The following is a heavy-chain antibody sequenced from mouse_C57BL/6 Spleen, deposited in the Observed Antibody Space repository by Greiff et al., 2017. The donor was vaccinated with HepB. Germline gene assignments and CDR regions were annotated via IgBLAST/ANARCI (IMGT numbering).Heavy chain of an antibody. CDR1: GYTFTDYE. Sequence: VQLQQSGAELVRPGASVTLSCKASGYTFTDYEMHWVKQTPVHGLEWIGAIDPETGGTAYNQKFKGKAILTADKSSSTAYMELRSLTSEDSAVYYCTRSDYYGGACSYWGEGSLVTVSA. CDR2: IDPETGGT. J-gene: IGHJ3*01. CDR3: TRSDYYGGACSY. D-gene: IGHD1-1*01. V-gene: IGHV1-15*01.